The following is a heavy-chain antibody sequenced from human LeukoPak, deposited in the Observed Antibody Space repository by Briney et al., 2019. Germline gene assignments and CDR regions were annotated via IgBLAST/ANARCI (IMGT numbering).Heavy chain of an antibody. CDR1: GFTFSSYW. J-gene: IGHJ3*02. CDR3: ARAVPAPGTPENAFDI. V-gene: IGHV3-74*01. Sequence: GGSLRLSCAASGFTFSSYWMHWVRQAPGKGLVWVSRINSDGITTSYADSVKGRLTISRDNSQSTLYLYMNSLSTEDTALYYCARAVPAPGTPENAFDIWGQGTLVTVSS. CDR2: INSDGITT. D-gene: IGHD6-13*01.